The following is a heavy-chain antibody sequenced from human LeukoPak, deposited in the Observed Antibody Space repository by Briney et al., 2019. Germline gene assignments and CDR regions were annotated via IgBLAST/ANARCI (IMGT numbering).Heavy chain of an antibody. Sequence: ASVKVSCKASGYTFTGYYMHWVRQAPGQGLEWMGRINPNSGGTNYAQKFQGRVTMTRDTSISTAYMELSRLRSDDTAVYLCARDRGSSRNYYFDYWGQGTLVTVSS. CDR1: GYTFTGYY. D-gene: IGHD6-13*01. V-gene: IGHV1-2*06. J-gene: IGHJ4*02. CDR3: ARDRGSSRNYYFDY. CDR2: INPNSGGT.